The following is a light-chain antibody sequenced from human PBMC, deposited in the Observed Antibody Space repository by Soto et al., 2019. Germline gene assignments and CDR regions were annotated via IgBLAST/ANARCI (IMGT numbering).Light chain of an antibody. Sequence: QSVLTQPPSVSATPGQSVTVACSGGSSNIGTKTVNWYQQHPGTAPKLLIYTNNRRPSGGPDRFSGSKSGTSASLAISGLQSEDEGDYYCAAWDVSLNGPVFGGGTKVTVL. CDR2: TNN. J-gene: IGLJ2*01. V-gene: IGLV1-44*01. CDR3: AAWDVSLNGPV. CDR1: SSNIGTKT.